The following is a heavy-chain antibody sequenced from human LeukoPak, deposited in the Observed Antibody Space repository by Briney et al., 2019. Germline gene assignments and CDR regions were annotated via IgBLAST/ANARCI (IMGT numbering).Heavy chain of an antibody. V-gene: IGHV1-2*02. CDR1: GYTFTGYY. CDR3: ARAQDIVVVPAASNWFDP. D-gene: IGHD2-2*01. Sequence: ASVKVSCKASGYTFTGYYMHWVRQAPGQGLEWMGWINSNSGGTNYAQKFQGRVTMTRDTSISTAYMELSRLRSDDTAVYYCARAQDIVVVPAASNWFDPWGQGTLVTVSS. CDR2: INSNSGGT. J-gene: IGHJ5*02.